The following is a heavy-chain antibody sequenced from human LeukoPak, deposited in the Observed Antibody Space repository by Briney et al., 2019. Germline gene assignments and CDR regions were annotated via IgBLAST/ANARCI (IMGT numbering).Heavy chain of an antibody. CDR1: GGTFSSYA. CDR2: IIPIFGTA. V-gene: IGHV1-69*13. D-gene: IGHD5-18*01. CDR3: AREDTATFDY. J-gene: IGHJ4*02. Sequence: ASVKVSCKASGGTFSSYAISWVRQAPGQGLEWMGGIIPIFGTANYAQKFQGRVTIPADESTSTAYMELSSLRSEDTAVYYCAREDTATFDYWGQGTLVTVSS.